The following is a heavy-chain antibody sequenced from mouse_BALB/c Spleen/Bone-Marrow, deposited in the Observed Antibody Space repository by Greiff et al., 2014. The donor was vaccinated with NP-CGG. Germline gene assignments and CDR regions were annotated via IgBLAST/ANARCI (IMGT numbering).Heavy chain of an antibody. CDR1: GYTFGDYW. J-gene: IGHJ4*01. Sequence: VQLVESGAELMKPGASVMISCKATGYTFGDYWIEWVKQRPGHGLEWIGEILPGGGSTNYNENFKGKATFTADTSSNTAYMQLSSLTSEDSAVYYCAKGGHVMDYWGQGTSVTVSS. V-gene: IGHV1-9*01. CDR2: ILPGGGST. CDR3: AKGGHVMDY. D-gene: IGHD1-1*02.